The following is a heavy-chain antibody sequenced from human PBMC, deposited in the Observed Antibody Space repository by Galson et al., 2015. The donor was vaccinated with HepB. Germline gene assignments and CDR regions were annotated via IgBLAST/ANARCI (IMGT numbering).Heavy chain of an antibody. D-gene: IGHD3-3*01. V-gene: IGHV3-48*02. J-gene: IGHJ4*02. CDR3: ARDRRVVTSGARGDYFDS. CDR2: ISTSGTTI. CDR1: GFSFSNYT. Sequence: SLRLSCAASGFSFSNYTMNWVRQAPGKGLEWVSYISTSGTTIYYADSVKGRFTISRDNAKNSLYLQMNSLRDEDTAVYYCARDRRVVTSGARGDYFDSWGQGALVTVSS.